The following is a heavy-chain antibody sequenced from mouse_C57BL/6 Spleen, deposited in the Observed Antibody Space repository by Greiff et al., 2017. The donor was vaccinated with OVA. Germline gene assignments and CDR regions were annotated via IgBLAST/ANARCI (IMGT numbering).Heavy chain of an antibody. CDR1: GFSLTSYG. V-gene: IGHV2-6-1*01. CDR2: IWSDGST. D-gene: IGHD1-1*01. J-gene: IGHJ1*03. Sequence: VQGVESGPGLVAPSQSLSITCTVSGFSLTSYGVHWVRQPPGKGLEWLVVIWSDGSTTYNSALKSRLSISKDNSKNQVFLKMNSLQTDDTAMYYCARHYYGSSYWYFDVWGTGTTVTVSS. CDR3: ARHYYGSSYWYFDV.